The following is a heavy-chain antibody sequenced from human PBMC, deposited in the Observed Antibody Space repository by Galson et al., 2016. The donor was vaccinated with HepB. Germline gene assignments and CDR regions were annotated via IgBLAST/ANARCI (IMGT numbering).Heavy chain of an antibody. D-gene: IGHD3-3*01. V-gene: IGHV4-31*03. Sequence: TLSLTCIVSGDSISRADHNWDWIRQHPGQGLEWIGYIHYSGSTYYNPSLKSRLTMSIDTSKNQFSLRLSSVTAADTAVYYRARGFCSGNDCYGRLDPCGQGSLVTVSS. J-gene: IGHJ5*02. CDR2: IHYSGST. CDR3: ARGFCSGNDCYGRLDP. CDR1: GDSISRADHN.